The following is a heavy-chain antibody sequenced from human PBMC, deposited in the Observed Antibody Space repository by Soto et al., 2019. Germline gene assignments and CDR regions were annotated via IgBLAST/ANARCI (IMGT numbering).Heavy chain of an antibody. CDR3: ARARATYGGNGRNWFDP. Sequence: PSETLSLTCTVSGGSISSGGYYWSWIRQHPGKGLEWIGYIYYSGSTYYNPSLKSRVTISVDTSKNQFSLKLSSVTAADTAVYYCARARATYGGNGRNWFDPWGQGTLVTVS. V-gene: IGHV4-31*03. CDR2: IYYSGST. CDR1: GGSISSGGYY. D-gene: IGHD4-17*01. J-gene: IGHJ5*02.